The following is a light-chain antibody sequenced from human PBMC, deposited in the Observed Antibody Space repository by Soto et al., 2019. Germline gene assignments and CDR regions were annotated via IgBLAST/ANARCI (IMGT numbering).Light chain of an antibody. V-gene: IGKV3-20*01. CDR2: DAN. Sequence: EIVLTQSPDTLSVSPGETATLSCRASRSVSDDSLAWYKQKPGQAPSLVIYDANRRAIRIPDRFSGSGSGTDFTLTINRLVPEDFAVYFCQQYGNSPPSTFGQGTKLEIK. J-gene: IGKJ2*01. CDR1: RSVSDDS. CDR3: QQYGNSPPST.